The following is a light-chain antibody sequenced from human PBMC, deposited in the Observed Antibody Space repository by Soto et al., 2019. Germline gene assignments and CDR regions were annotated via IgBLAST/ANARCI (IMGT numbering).Light chain of an antibody. Sequence: TKSRAALCATVEDKVPITNLASQSISSWLAWYQQKPGKAPKLLIYDASSLESGVPSRFRGSGSGTEFTLTISSLRPDDFATYYCQQYNSYSRTFGQ. CDR1: QSISSW. CDR3: QQYNSYSRT. J-gene: IGKJ1*01. CDR2: DAS. V-gene: IGKV1-5*01.